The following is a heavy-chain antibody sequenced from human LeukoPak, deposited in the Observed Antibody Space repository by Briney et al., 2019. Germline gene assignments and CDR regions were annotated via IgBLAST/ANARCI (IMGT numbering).Heavy chain of an antibody. CDR2: ITKNGDST. CDR3: AKGTRPYCSGGTCYPLDS. J-gene: IGHJ4*02. V-gene: IGHV3-23*01. Sequence: GGSLRLSCAASGFTFSNYAMSWVRQAPGKGLECVSVITKNGDSTVYADSVKGRFTMSRDNSKDTLYLQMSTLSAEDTAVYFCAKGTRPYCSGGTCYPLDSWGQGTLVTVSS. D-gene: IGHD2-15*01. CDR1: GFTFSNYA.